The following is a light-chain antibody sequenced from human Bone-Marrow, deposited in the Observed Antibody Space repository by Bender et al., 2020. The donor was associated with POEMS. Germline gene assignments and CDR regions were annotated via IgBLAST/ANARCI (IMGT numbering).Light chain of an antibody. CDR2: ESS. Sequence: QSALTQPASVSGSPGQSITISCTGTSSDVGSYNLVSWYQQHPDKAPKLILYESSKRPAGVSDRFSGFKSGNTASLTIPGLQPEDEADYFCCSYAGRTILFGGGTKLTVL. CDR1: SSDVGSYNL. J-gene: IGLJ2*01. CDR3: CSYAGRTIL. V-gene: IGLV2-23*01.